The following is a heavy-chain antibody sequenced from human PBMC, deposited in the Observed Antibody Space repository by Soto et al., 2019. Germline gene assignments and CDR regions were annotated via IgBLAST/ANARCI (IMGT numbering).Heavy chain of an antibody. V-gene: IGHV3-30-3*01. CDR1: GFTFSSYA. J-gene: IGHJ6*02. CDR2: ISYDGSNE. CDR3: ARTSRVEYSSSSDYYYYGMDV. D-gene: IGHD6-6*01. Sequence: GGSLRLSCAASGFTFSSYAMHWVRQAPGKGLEWVAVISYDGSNEYYADSVKGRFTISRDNSKNTLYLQMNSLRAEDTAVYYCARTSRVEYSSSSDYYYYGMDVWGQGTTVTVSS.